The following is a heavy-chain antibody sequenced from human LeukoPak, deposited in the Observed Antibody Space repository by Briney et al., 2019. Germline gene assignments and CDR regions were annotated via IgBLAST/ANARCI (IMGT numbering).Heavy chain of an antibody. CDR2: IYHSGRT. D-gene: IGHD3-22*01. V-gene: IGHV4-4*02. CDR1: GGSISSPNW. Sequence: PSGTLSLTCAVSGGSISSPNWWTWVRQPPGKGLEWIGEIYHSGRTNSNPSLKSRVTLSADTSKNQFSLKVTSVTAADTAVYYCARASGGYYWDFDYWGQGALVTVSS. J-gene: IGHJ4*02. CDR3: ARASGGYYWDFDY.